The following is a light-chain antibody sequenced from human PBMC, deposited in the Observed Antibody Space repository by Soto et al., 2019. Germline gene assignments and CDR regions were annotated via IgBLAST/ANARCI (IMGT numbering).Light chain of an antibody. CDR2: KAS. J-gene: IGKJ1*01. CDR1: ESISNW. CDR3: QHYNNWPPWT. Sequence: DIQMTQAPSTLSASVGDRVTITCRASESISNWLAWYQQKPGKAPKLLIYKASNLESGVPSRFSGSASGTEFTLTISSLQSEDFAVYYCQHYNNWPPWTFGQGTKVDIK. V-gene: IGKV1-5*03.